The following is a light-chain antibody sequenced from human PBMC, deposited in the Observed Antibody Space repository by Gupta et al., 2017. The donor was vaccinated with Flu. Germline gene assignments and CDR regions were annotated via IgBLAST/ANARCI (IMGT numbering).Light chain of an antibody. Sequence: DIQMTQSPSSLSASVGDRVTITCRASQSIRNDLDWYQQKTGKAPKRLIYAVSRMQSGVPSRFSGSGSGTEFTLTISSLQPEDFAIYYCLQHNSFPWTFGQGTKVEIE. V-gene: IGKV1-17*01. J-gene: IGKJ1*01. CDR1: QSIRND. CDR3: LQHNSFPWT. CDR2: AVS.